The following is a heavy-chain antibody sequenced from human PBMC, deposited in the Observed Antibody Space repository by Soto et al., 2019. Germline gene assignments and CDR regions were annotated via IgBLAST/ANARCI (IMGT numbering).Heavy chain of an antibody. J-gene: IGHJ6*03. D-gene: IGHD6-19*01. V-gene: IGHV1-18*01. CDR3: ARDRGVAPPVAGNTHYYYYMDV. CDR2: ISAYNGNT. CDR1: GYSFTNYG. Sequence: QDQLVQSGVEVKKPGASVKVSCKASGYSFTNYGITWVRQAPGQGFEWMGWISAYNGNTNYAQKFQGGVTMTTDASTSTDYLELRGLRSDDTAVYYCARDRGVAPPVAGNTHYYYYMDVWGKGTTVTVSS.